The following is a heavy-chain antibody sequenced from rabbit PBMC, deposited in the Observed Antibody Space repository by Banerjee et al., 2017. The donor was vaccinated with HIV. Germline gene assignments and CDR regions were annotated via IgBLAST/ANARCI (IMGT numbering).Heavy chain of an antibody. D-gene: IGHD7-1*01. Sequence: QSLEESGGDLVKPGASLTLTCTASGFSFSSSYYMCWVRQAPGKGLEWIACIYAGSSGSTYYASWAKGRFTISKTSSTTVTLQMTSLTAADTATYFCARQVYAGYGNFNLWGPGTLVTVS. J-gene: IGHJ4*01. CDR1: GFSFSSSYY. CDR2: IYAGSSGST. CDR3: ARQVYAGYGNFNL. V-gene: IGHV1S40*01.